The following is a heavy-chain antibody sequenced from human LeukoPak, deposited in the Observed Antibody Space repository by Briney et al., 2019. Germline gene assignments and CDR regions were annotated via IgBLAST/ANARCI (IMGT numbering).Heavy chain of an antibody. CDR1: GYAFTTYD. CDR3: ARVGAKLWLPDY. V-gene: IGHV1-8*02. D-gene: IGHD5-18*01. CDR2: TNPNSGNT. Sequence: ASVKVSCKASGYAFTTYDINWVRQATGQGLEWMGWTNPNSGNTGHAQKFQGRVTMTRNTSISTAYMELSSLRSEDTAVYYCARVGAKLWLPDYWGQGTLVTVSS. J-gene: IGHJ4*02.